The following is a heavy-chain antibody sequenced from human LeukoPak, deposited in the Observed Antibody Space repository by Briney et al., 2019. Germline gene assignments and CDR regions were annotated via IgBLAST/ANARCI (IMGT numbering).Heavy chain of an antibody. CDR2: IYYSGTT. CDR1: GGSVSSGGYY. V-gene: IGHV4-31*03. D-gene: IGHD1-1*01. J-gene: IGHJ4*02. CDR3: ATAAQNWNNAPYFDF. Sequence: SQTLSLTCTVSGGSVSSGGYYWSWIRQHPGEGLEWIGYIYYSGTTYYNPSLKSRLTISLDTSKNQFSLKLASVTAADTAVYYCATAAQNWNNAPYFDFWGQETLVTVSS.